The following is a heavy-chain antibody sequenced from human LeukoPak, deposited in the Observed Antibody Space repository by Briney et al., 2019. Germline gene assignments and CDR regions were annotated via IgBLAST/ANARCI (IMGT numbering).Heavy chain of an antibody. CDR1: GFTFSSYS. D-gene: IGHD6-19*01. J-gene: IGHJ3*02. V-gene: IGHV3-48*01. CDR2: ISSSSSTI. Sequence: GGSLRLSCAASGFTFSSYSMNWVRQAPGKGLEWVSYISSSSSTIYYADSVKGRFTISRDNAKKSLYLQMNSLRAEDTAVYYCAKVLAVAGTLDSFDIWGQGTMVTVSS. CDR3: AKVLAVAGTLDSFDI.